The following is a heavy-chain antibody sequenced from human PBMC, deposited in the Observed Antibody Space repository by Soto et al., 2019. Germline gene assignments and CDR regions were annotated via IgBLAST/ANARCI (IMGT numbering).Heavy chain of an antibody. CDR3: ARWEVVTGLDY. D-gene: IGHD3-22*01. V-gene: IGHV3-48*03. Sequence: GGSLRLSCAASGFTFSSSEMSWVRQAPGKGLEWISHISSSGTTTYYADSVKGRFTISRDNANHSLFLQMNSLGVADTALYYCARWEVVTGLDYWGQGTLVTVSS. CDR2: ISSSGTTT. J-gene: IGHJ4*02. CDR1: GFTFSSSE.